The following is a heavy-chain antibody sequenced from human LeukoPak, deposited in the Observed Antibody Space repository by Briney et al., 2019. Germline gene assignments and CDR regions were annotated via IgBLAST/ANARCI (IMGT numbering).Heavy chain of an antibody. Sequence: GGSLRLSCAASGFTFSSYWMSWVRQAPGKGLEWVANIKKDGSEKYYVDSVKGRFTISRDNAKNSLYLQMNSLRAEDTAVYYCATYLHYYDSTGYYYFDYWGQGTLVTVSS. CDR2: IKKDGSEK. J-gene: IGHJ4*02. CDR1: GFTFSSYW. D-gene: IGHD3-22*01. V-gene: IGHV3-7*01. CDR3: ATYLHYYDSTGYYYFDY.